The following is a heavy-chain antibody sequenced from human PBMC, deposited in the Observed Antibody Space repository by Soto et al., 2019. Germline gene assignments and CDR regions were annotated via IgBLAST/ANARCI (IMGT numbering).Heavy chain of an antibody. V-gene: IGHV5-51*01. CDR2: IYPGDSDT. D-gene: IGHD2-8*01. Sequence: WVRQMPGKGLEWMGIIYPGDSDTIYSQSFQGQVTFSADKSTSTAYLQWSSLKASDTAMYYCARQGSNGAQYDYGMGVWG. J-gene: IGHJ6*01. CDR3: ARQGSNGAQYDYGMGV.